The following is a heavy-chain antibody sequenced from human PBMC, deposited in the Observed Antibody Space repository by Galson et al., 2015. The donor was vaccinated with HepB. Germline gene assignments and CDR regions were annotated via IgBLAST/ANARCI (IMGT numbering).Heavy chain of an antibody. CDR3: ARDYPNRGWYFDL. CDR2: ISSSGSTI. CDR1: GFTFSSYS. V-gene: IGHV3-48*01. J-gene: IGHJ2*01. D-gene: IGHD1-14*01. Sequence: SLRLSCAASGFTFSSYSMNWVRQAPGKGLEWVSYISSSGSTIYYADSVKGRFTISRDNAKNSLYLQMNSLRAEDTAVYYCARDYPNRGWYFDLWGRGTLVTVSS.